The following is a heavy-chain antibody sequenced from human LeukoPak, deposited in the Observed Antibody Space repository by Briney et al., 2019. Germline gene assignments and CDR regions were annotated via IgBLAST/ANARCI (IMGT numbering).Heavy chain of an antibody. CDR1: GFTFSSYS. Sequence: PGGSLRLSCAASGFTFSSYSMNWFRQAPGKGLEWVSSISSSSTYIYYADSVKGRFTISRDNAKNSLYLQMNSLRAEDTAVYYCAIEGHCSSTSCYFFDYWGQGTLVTVSS. J-gene: IGHJ4*02. V-gene: IGHV3-21*01. CDR3: AIEGHCSSTSCYFFDY. D-gene: IGHD2-2*01. CDR2: ISSSSTYI.